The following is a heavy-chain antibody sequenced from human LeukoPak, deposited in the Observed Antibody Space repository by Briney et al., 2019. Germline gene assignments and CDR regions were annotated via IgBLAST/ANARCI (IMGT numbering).Heavy chain of an antibody. CDR3: AKDRSGSYSQGLDY. V-gene: IGHV3-23*01. J-gene: IGHJ4*02. CDR2: ISGSGGST. Sequence: GGSLRLSCAASGFTFSSYAMSWVRQAPGKGLEWVSAISGSGGSTYYADSVKGRFTISRDTSRNTLFLQMNSLRAEDTAVYYCAKDRSGSYSQGLDYWGQGTLVTVSS. D-gene: IGHD1-26*01. CDR1: GFTFSSYA.